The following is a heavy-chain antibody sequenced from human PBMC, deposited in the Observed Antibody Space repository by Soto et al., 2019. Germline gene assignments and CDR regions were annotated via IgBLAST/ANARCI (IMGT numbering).Heavy chain of an antibody. J-gene: IGHJ4*02. CDR3: ASDYYDSSGYYYSAY. D-gene: IGHD3-22*01. V-gene: IGHV3-48*02. Sequence: EVQLVESGGGLVQPGGSLRLSCAASGFTFSSYSMNWVRQAPGKGLEWVSYISSSSTTIYYADSVKGRFTISRDNAKNSLYLQMNSLRDEDTAVYYCASDYYDSSGYYYSAYWGQGTLVTVSS. CDR2: ISSSSTTI. CDR1: GFTFSSYS.